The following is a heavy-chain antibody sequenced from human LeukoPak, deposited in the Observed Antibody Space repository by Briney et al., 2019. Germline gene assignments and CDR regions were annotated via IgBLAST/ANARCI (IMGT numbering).Heavy chain of an antibody. CDR2: INSDGSST. CDR1: GFTFSSYW. CDR3: ARDHRQWLVFPWFDP. D-gene: IGHD6-19*01. V-gene: IGHV3-74*01. Sequence: GGSLRLSCAASGFTFSSYWMHWVRQAPGKGLVWVSRINSDGSSTSYADSVKGRFTISRDNAKDTLYLQMNSLRAEDTAVYYCARDHRQWLVFPWFDPWGQGTLVTVSS. J-gene: IGHJ5*02.